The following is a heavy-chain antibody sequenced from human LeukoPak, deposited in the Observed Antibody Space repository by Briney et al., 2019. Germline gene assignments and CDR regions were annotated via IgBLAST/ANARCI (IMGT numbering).Heavy chain of an antibody. CDR3: ARDDYGDLQYFEN. D-gene: IGHD4-17*01. J-gene: IGHJ4*02. CDR2: INPNIGAT. CDR1: GYTFTDYY. V-gene: IGHV1-2*02. Sequence: GASVKVSCKASGYTFTDYYLHWVRLAPGQGLEWMGWINPNIGATLYAQNFQGRVTMTRDTSISTAYMELSRLTSDDTAVYYCARDDYGDLQYFENWGQGTLVTVSS.